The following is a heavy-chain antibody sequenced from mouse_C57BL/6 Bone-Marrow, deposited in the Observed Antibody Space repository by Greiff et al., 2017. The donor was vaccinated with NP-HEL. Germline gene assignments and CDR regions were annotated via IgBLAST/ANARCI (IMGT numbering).Heavy chain of an antibody. CDR3: ARRNYYYGSLYYFDY. D-gene: IGHD1-1*01. CDR2: ISGGGGNT. CDR1: GFTFSSYT. V-gene: IGHV5-9*01. Sequence: EVQRVESGGGLVKPGGSLKLSCAASGFTFSSYTMSWVRQTPEKRLEWVATISGGGGNTYYPDSVKGRFTISRDNAKNTLYLQMSSLRSEDTALYYCARRNYYYGSLYYFDYWGQGTTLTVSS. J-gene: IGHJ2*01.